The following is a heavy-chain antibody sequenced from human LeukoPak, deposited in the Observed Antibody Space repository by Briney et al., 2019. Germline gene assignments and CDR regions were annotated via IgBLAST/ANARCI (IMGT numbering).Heavy chain of an antibody. V-gene: IGHV1-69*05. J-gene: IGHJ6*02. D-gene: IGHD2-8*02. CDR1: GGTFSSYA. CDR2: IIPIFGTA. Sequence: SVKVSCKASGGTFSSYATSWVRQAPGQGLEWMGGIIPIFGTANYAQKFQGRVTITTDESTSTAYMELSSLRSEDTAVYYCAASSTGTVAYGMDVWGQGTTVTVSS. CDR3: AASSTGTVAYGMDV.